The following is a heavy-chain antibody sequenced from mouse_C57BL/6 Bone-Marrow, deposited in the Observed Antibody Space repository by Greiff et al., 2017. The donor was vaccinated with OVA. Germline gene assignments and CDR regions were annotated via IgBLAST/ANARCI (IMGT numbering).Heavy chain of an antibody. Sequence: EVQLQQSGPELVKPGASVKIPCKASGYTFTDYNMDWVKQSHGKSLEWIGDINPNNGGTIYNQRFKGKATLTVDKSSSTAYMELRSLTSEDTAVYYCARRGYDYYAMDYWGKGTSVTVSS. V-gene: IGHV1-18*01. CDR1: GYTFTDYN. D-gene: IGHD3-1*01. CDR2: INPNNGGT. J-gene: IGHJ4*01. CDR3: ARRGYDYYAMDY.